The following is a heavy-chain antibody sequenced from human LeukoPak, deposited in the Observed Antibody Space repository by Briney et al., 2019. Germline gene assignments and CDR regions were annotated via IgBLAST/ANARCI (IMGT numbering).Heavy chain of an antibody. D-gene: IGHD6-19*01. CDR3: ARRSVAGSLDY. J-gene: IGHJ4*02. Sequence: GGSLRLSCAASGFTFDDYGMSWVRQAPGKGLEWVSGINWNGGSTGYADSVKGRFTISRDNAENSLYLQMNSLRAEDTAVYYCARRSVAGSLDYWGQGTLVTVSS. CDR2: INWNGGST. V-gene: IGHV3-20*04. CDR1: GFTFDDYG.